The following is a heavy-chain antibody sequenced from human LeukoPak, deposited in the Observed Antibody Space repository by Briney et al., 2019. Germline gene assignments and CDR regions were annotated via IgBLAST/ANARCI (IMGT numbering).Heavy chain of an antibody. CDR3: ARAFCGGDCHYYYYGMDV. J-gene: IGHJ6*04. V-gene: IGHV3-9*01. Sequence: GRSLRLSCAASGFTFDDYAMHWVRQAPGKGLEWVSGISWNSGSIGYADSVKGRFTISRDNAKNSLYLQMNSLRAEDTAVYYCARAFCGGDCHYYYYGMDVWGKGTTVTVSS. CDR2: ISWNSGSI. CDR1: GFTFDDYA. D-gene: IGHD2-21*02.